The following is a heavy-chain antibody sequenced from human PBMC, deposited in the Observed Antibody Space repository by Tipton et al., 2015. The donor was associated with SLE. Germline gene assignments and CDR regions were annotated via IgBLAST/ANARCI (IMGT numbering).Heavy chain of an antibody. J-gene: IGHJ5*02. CDR3: ARAYSSSWTSGFWFDP. CDR1: GGSIGAYY. V-gene: IGHV4-4*07. D-gene: IGHD6-13*01. Sequence: TLSLTCTVSGGSIGAYYWSWIRQPAGKGLEWNGRIYSSGSTNYNPSLKSRVTTSVDTSKNQFSLQLSSVTAADTAVYYCARAYSSSWTSGFWFDPWGQGTLVTVSS. CDR2: IYSSGST.